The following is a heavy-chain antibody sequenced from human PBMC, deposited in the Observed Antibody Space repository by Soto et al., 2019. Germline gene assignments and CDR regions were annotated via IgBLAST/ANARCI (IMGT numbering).Heavy chain of an antibody. Sequence: GGSLRLSCAASGFNFTNHWMHWVRQAPGKGLVWVSRITSDGKSKAYAESVKGRFAISRDNAKNTVYLQMNGLTVEDTAVYYCARESGDWPLNWFDPWGQGTRVTVSS. CDR2: ITSDGKSK. CDR3: ARESGDWPLNWFDP. J-gene: IGHJ5*02. CDR1: GFNFTNHW. D-gene: IGHD2-21*02. V-gene: IGHV3-74*01.